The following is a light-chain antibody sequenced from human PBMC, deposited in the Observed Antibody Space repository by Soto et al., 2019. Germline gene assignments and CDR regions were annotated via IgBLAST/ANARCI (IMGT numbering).Light chain of an antibody. Sequence: DIQLTQSPSLLSASVGDRVTITCRASQGISTFLAWYQHQPGKAPKLLIYAASTWQSGVPSRFSGSGSGTEFSLTISSLQPEDFATYYCQQVNRYPWTLGQGTKVDI. CDR2: AAS. CDR3: QQVNRYPWT. CDR1: QGISTF. V-gene: IGKV1-9*01. J-gene: IGKJ1*01.